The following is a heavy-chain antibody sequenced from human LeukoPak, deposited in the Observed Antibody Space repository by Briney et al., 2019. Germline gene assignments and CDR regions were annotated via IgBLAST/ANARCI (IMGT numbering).Heavy chain of an antibody. CDR1: GYSISSGYY. J-gene: IGHJ6*03. CDR3: ASLQSYSGLYTYYYYMDV. D-gene: IGHD6-19*01. V-gene: IGHV4-38-2*01. CDR2: IYHSGGT. Sequence: SETLSLTCAVSGYSISSGYYWGWIRQPPGKGLEWIGSIYHSGGTYYNPSLKSRVTISVDTSKNQFSLKLSSVTAADTAVYYCASLQSYSGLYTYYYYMDVWGKGTTVTVSS.